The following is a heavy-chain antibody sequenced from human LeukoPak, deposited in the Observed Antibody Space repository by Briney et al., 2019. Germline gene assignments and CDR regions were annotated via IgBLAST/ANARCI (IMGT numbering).Heavy chain of an antibody. J-gene: IGHJ4*02. D-gene: IGHD2-8*01. CDR1: GFTFSSYG. V-gene: IGHV3-30*02. Sequence: GGSLRLSCAASGFTFSSYGMHWVRQAPGKGLEWVAFIRYDGSNKYYADSVKGRFTISRDNSKNSLSLQMNSLRAEDTAVYYCAREGIVLMVYHFDYWGQGTLVTVSS. CDR2: IRYDGSNK. CDR3: AREGIVLMVYHFDY.